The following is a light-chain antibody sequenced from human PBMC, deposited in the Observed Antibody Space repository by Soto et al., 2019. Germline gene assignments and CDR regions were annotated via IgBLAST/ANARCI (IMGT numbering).Light chain of an antibody. V-gene: IGLV2-14*01. CDR3: SSYTSSSTIPVV. J-gene: IGLJ2*01. CDR2: DVS. CDR1: SSDVGGYNY. Sequence: QSALTQPASVSGSPGQSITISCTGTSSDVGGYNYVSWYQQHPGKAPKLMIYDVSNRPSGVSNRFSGSKSGNTASLTISGLQAEDEAGYYCSSYTSSSTIPVVFGGGTQLTVL.